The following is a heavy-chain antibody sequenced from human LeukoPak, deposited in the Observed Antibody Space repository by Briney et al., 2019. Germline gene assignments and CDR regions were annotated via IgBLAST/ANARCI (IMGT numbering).Heavy chain of an antibody. CDR3: AKHYDFWSGVLT. D-gene: IGHD3-3*01. Sequence: QSGGSLRLACAASGFTFSSYAMSWVRQAPGKGLEWVSAISGSGGSTYYADSVKGRFTISRDNSKNTLYLQMNSLRAEDTAIYYCAKHYDFWSGVLTWGQGTLVTVSS. CDR1: GFTFSSYA. V-gene: IGHV3-23*01. J-gene: IGHJ5*02. CDR2: ISGSGGST.